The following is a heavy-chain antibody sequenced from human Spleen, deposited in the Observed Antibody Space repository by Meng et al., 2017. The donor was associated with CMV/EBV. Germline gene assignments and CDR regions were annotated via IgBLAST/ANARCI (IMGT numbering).Heavy chain of an antibody. Sequence: ASVKVSCKASGYTFTGYYMHWVRQAPGQGLEWMGWINPNSGGTNYAQKFQGRVTMTRDTSISTAYMELSRLRSDDTAVYYCASPRSVRATLVGYHYYYGMDAWGQGTTVTVSS. J-gene: IGHJ6*02. CDR2: INPNSGGT. CDR3: ASPRSVRATLVGYHYYYGMDA. CDR1: GYTFTGYY. V-gene: IGHV1-2*02. D-gene: IGHD1-26*01.